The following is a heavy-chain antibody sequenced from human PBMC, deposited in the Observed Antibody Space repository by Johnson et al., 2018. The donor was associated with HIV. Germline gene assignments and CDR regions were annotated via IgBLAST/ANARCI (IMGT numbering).Heavy chain of an antibody. V-gene: IGHV3-66*02. CDR2: IYSGGRT. D-gene: IGHD6-6*01. CDR1: GFTFSDYY. J-gene: IGHJ3*01. Sequence: MQLVESGGGLVKPGGSLRLSCAASGFTFSDYYMSWVRQAPGKGLEWVSVIYSGGRTYYADSVKGRFTISRDNSKNTLYLQMNSLRAEDTAVYYCAKDLSSSSLWGQGTMVTVSS. CDR3: AKDLSSSSL.